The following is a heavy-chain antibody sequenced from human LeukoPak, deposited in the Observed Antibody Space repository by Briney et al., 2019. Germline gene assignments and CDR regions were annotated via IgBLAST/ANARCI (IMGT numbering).Heavy chain of an antibody. CDR3: ARESPNYYDSSGY. CDR2: IIPILGIA. D-gene: IGHD3-22*01. J-gene: IGHJ4*02. CDR1: GGTFSSYA. Sequence: SVKVSCRASGGTFSSYAISWVRQAPGQGLEWMGRIIPILGIANYAQKFQGRVTITADKSTSTAYMELSSLRSEDTAVYYCARESPNYYDSSGYWGQGTLVTVSS. V-gene: IGHV1-69*04.